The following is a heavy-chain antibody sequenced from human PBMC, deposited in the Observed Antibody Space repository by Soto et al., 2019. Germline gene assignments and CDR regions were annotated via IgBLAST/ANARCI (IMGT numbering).Heavy chain of an antibody. D-gene: IGHD6-13*01. CDR3: ARAQIIYRRAAGTYYYYYGMDV. Sequence: SVKVSCKASGGTFSSYAISWVRQAPGQGLEWMGGIIPIFGTANYAQKFQGRVTITADESTSTAYMELSSLRSEDTAVYYCARAQIIYRRAAGTYYYYYGMDVWGQGTTVTVSS. CDR1: GGTFSSYA. CDR2: IIPIFGTA. J-gene: IGHJ6*02. V-gene: IGHV1-69*13.